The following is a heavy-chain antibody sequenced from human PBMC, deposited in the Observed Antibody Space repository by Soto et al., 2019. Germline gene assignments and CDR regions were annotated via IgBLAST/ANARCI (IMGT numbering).Heavy chain of an antibody. V-gene: IGHV4-31*03. CDR2: IYYSGST. D-gene: IGHD3-22*01. Sequence: SETLSLTCTVSGGSINSGGYYWSWIRQHPGKGLEWIGYIYYSGSTYYNPSLKSRVTISVDTSKNQFSLKLSSVTAADTAVYYCARDYYDSSGYLYFDYWGQGTLVTVSS. CDR1: GGSINSGGYY. CDR3: ARDYYDSSGYLYFDY. J-gene: IGHJ4*02.